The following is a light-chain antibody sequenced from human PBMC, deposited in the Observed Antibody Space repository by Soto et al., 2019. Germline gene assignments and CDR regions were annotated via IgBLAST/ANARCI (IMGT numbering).Light chain of an antibody. CDR2: RNN. Sequence: QSVLTQPPSASGTTGQRVTISCSGSSSNIGSNYVYWYQQLPGTAPKLLIYRNNQRPSGVPDRFSGFKSGTSVSLAISGLRSEDEADFYCAAWDDSLSCLVFGTGTKLTVL. CDR1: SSNIGSNY. J-gene: IGLJ1*01. CDR3: AAWDDSLSCLV. V-gene: IGLV1-47*01.